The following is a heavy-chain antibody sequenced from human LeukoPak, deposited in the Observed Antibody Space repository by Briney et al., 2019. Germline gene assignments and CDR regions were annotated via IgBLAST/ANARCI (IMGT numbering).Heavy chain of an antibody. V-gene: IGHV4-59*01. CDR1: GGSISSYY. D-gene: IGHD3-10*01. Sequence: PSETLSLTCTVSGGSISSYYWSWIRQPPGKGLEWIGYIYYSGSTNYNPSLKSRVTISVDTSKNQFSLKLSSVTAADTAVYYCARRLTSHYYGSGSYYDLPYYFDYWGQGTLATVSS. CDR3: ARRLTSHYYGSGSYYDLPYYFDY. J-gene: IGHJ4*02. CDR2: IYYSGST.